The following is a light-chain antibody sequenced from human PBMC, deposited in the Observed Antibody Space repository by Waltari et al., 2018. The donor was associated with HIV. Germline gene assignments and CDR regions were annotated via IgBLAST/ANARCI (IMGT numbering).Light chain of an antibody. J-gene: IGLJ1*01. CDR1: SLRSFF. V-gene: IGLV3-19*01. Sequence: SSELTQDPIVSVALGQTIKITCQGASLRSFFANWYHHRPGPAPVLVVDGGDRRPSGNPYRFAAANSGNTASLIISKSEAGDEADSVCHSRDTNGERYVFGGGT. CDR2: GGD. CDR3: HSRDTNGERYV.